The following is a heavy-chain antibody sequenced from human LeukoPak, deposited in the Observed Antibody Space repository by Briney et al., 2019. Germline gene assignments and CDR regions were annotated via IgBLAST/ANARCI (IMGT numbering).Heavy chain of an antibody. CDR1: EFTFSSYA. CDR3: ARDHGGSYLISYYFDY. Sequence: GGSLRLSCAASEFTFSSYAMHWVRQAPGKGLEWVAVISYDGSNKYYADSVKGRFTISRGNSKNTLYLQMNSLRAEDTAVYYCARDHGGSYLISYYFDYWGQGTLVTVSS. CDR2: ISYDGSNK. J-gene: IGHJ4*02. V-gene: IGHV3-30*04. D-gene: IGHD1-26*01.